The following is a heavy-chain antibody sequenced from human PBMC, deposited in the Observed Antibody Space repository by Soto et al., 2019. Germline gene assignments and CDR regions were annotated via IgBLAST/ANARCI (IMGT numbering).Heavy chain of an antibody. J-gene: IGHJ5*02. V-gene: IGHV3-66*01. CDR1: GFTVSSKY. CDR3: ARSNSSGWYVGDVRGNWFDP. D-gene: IGHD6-19*01. CDR2: IYSGGST. Sequence: GGSVRLSCVASGFTVSSKYMSWVRQAPGKGLEWVSVIYSGGSTYYADSVKGRFTISRDNSKNTLYLQMNSLRAEDTAVYYCARSNSSGWYVGDVRGNWFDPWGQGTLVTVSS.